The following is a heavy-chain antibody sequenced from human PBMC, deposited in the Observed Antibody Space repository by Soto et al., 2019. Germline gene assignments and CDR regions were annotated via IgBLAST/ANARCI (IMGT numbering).Heavy chain of an antibody. J-gene: IGHJ6*03. CDR2: ISWNSGSI. Sequence: GGSLRLSCAASGFTFDDYAMHWVRQAPGKGLEWVSGISWNSGSIGYADSVKGRFTISRDNSKSTLYLQMNSLRAEDTAVYYCAKDDLLAYYMDVWGKGTTVTVSS. V-gene: IGHV3-9*01. D-gene: IGHD3-9*01. CDR3: AKDDLLAYYMDV. CDR1: GFTFDDYA.